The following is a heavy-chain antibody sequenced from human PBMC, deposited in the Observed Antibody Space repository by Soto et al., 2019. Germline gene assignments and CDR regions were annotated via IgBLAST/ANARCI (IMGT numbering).Heavy chain of an antibody. CDR3: ARDRSSGYHDY. J-gene: IGHJ4*02. CDR1: GGSISSGGYY. D-gene: IGHD6-19*01. CDR2: IYYSGST. Sequence: SETLSLTCTVSGGSISSGGYYWSWIRQHPGKGLEWIGYIYYSGSTYYNPSLKSRVTISVDTSKNQFSLKLSSVTAADTAVYYCARDRSSGYHDYWGQGTLVTVSS. V-gene: IGHV4-31*03.